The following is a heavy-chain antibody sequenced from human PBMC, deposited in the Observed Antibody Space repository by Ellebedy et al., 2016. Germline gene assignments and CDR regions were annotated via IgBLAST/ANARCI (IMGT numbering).Heavy chain of an antibody. J-gene: IGHJ4*02. CDR2: LNQDGSQR. D-gene: IGHD6-19*01. CDR1: GFTFSDSW. V-gene: IGHV3-7*03. CDR3: AKCRHINGCLLDY. Sequence: GGSLRLSCAASGFTFSDSWMTWVRQAPGKGLEWVANLNQDGSQRYYVDSVRGRFTISRDSSKNTLYLDMDSLRAEDTAIYYCAKCRHINGCLLDYWGQGTLVTVSS.